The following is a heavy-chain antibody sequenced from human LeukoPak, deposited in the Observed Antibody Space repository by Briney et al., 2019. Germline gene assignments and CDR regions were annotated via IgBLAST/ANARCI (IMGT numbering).Heavy chain of an antibody. CDR2: ISSSGSTI. CDR3: ARNGRYCSSTSCYGSRRYYYYMDV. D-gene: IGHD2-2*01. CDR1: GFTFSDYY. V-gene: IGHV3-11*01. J-gene: IGHJ6*03. Sequence: PGGTLRLSCAASGFTFSDYYMSWIRQAPGKGLEWVSYISSSGSTIYYADSVKGRFTISRDNAKNSLYPQMNSLRAEDTAVYYCARNGRYCSSTSCYGSRRYYYYMDVWGKGTTVTVSS.